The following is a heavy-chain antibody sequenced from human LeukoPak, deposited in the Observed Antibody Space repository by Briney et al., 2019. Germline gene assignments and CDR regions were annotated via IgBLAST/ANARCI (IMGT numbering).Heavy chain of an antibody. CDR2: INHSGST. CDR1: GGSFSGYY. Sequence: SEALSLTCAVYGGSFSGYYWSWIRQPPGKGLEWIGEINHSGSTNYNPSLKSRVTISVDTSKNQFSLRLTSVTAADTAVYYCARRPRRYCSGGRCPTGYWLDPWRQGSLATDS. V-gene: IGHV4-34*01. D-gene: IGHD2-15*01. J-gene: IGHJ5*02. CDR3: ARRPRRYCSGGRCPTGYWLDP.